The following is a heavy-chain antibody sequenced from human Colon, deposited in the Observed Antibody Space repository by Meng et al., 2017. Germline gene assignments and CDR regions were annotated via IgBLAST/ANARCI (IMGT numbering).Heavy chain of an antibody. Sequence: QVQLQQWGAGLLQPSETLSLSCVVYVGSFSGYYWSWIRQSPGKGLEWIGEINHSGSTNYNPSLKSRLTISVDTSKNQFSLKLSSVTAADTAVYYCASAKLGISVFSSIERPDYFDYWGQGTLVTVSS. CDR2: INHSGST. V-gene: IGHV4-34*01. J-gene: IGHJ4*02. CDR3: ASAKLGISVFSSIERPDYFDY. CDR1: VGSFSGYY. D-gene: IGHD7-27*01.